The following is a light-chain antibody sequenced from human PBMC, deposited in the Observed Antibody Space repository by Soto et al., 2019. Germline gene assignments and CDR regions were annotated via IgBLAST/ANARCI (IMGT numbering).Light chain of an antibody. Sequence: QSVLTQPASVSGSPGQSITISCTGTSSDVGGYNYVSWYQQHPGKAPKLLIYEVTNRPSGVSNRFSGSKSGNTASLPISGLQAEDEADYHCSSPKSSTPYVFGTGTKLTVL. CDR2: EVT. J-gene: IGLJ1*01. CDR1: SSDVGGYNY. V-gene: IGLV2-14*01. CDR3: SSPKSSTPYV.